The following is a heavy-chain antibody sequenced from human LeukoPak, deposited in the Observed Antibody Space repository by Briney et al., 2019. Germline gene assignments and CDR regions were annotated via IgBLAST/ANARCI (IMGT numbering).Heavy chain of an antibody. D-gene: IGHD2-8*01. CDR3: ATVYCTNGVCYAADSPGHFDL. V-gene: IGHV1-24*01. CDR1: GYTLTELS. J-gene: IGHJ2*01. Sequence: ASVKVSCKVSGYTLTELSMHWVRQAPGKGLEWMGGFDPEDGETTYAQKFQGRVTMTEDTSTDTAYMELSSLRSEDTAVYYCATVYCTNGVCYAADSPGHFDLWGRGTLVTVSS. CDR2: FDPEDGET.